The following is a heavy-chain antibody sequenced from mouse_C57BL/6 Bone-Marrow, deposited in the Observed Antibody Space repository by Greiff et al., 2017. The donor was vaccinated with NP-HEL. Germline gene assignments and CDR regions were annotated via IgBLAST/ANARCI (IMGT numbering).Heavy chain of an antibody. Sequence: QVQLQQSGPGLVQPSQSLSITCTVSGFSLTSYGVHWVRQSPGKGLEWLGVIWRGGSTDYNAAFISRLSISKDNSKSQVFFKMNSLQADDTAIYYCALYAMDYWGQGTSVTVSS. J-gene: IGHJ4*01. CDR1: GFSLTSYG. V-gene: IGHV2-2*01. CDR3: ALYAMDY. CDR2: IWRGGST.